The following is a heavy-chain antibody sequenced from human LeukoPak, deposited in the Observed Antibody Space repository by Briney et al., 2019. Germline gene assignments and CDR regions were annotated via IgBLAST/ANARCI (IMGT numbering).Heavy chain of an antibody. CDR3: ARGGDGYNYVSYYYYYMDV. CDR2: IYSGGST. D-gene: IGHD5-24*01. V-gene: IGHV3-66*01. Sequence: GGSLRLSCAASGFTVSSNYMSWVRQAPGKGLEWVSVIYSGGSTYYADSVKGRFTISRDNSKNTLYLQMNSLRAEDTAVYYCARGGDGYNYVSYYYYYMDVCGKGTTVTISS. CDR1: GFTVSSNY. J-gene: IGHJ6*03.